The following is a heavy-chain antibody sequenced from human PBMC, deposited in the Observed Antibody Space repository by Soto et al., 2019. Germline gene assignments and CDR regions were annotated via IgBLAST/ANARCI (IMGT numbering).Heavy chain of an antibody. CDR1: GFTFSSYW. V-gene: IGHV3-7*03. J-gene: IGHJ3*02. CDR2: IKQDGSEK. Sequence: EVQLVESGGGLVQPGGSLRLSCAASGFTFSSYWMSWVRQAPGKGLEWVASIKQDGSEKHYVDSVKGRFTISRDNAKNSLYLQMNSLRAEDTAVYYCARLDSSGYYARDAFDIWGQGTMVTVSS. D-gene: IGHD3-22*01. CDR3: ARLDSSGYYARDAFDI.